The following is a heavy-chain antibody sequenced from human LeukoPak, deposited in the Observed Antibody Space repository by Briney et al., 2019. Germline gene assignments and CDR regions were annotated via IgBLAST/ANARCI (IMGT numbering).Heavy chain of an antibody. J-gene: IGHJ4*02. CDR3: ARDKHCSSTSCYQTFDY. D-gene: IGHD2-2*01. V-gene: IGHV3-21*01. Sequence: GSLRLSRAASGFTFNSYSMNWVRQAPGKGLEWVSSISSSSSYIYYADSVKGRFTISGDNAKNSLYLQMNSLRAEDTAVYYCARDKHCSSTSCYQTFDYWGQGTLVTVSS. CDR2: ISSSSSYI. CDR1: GFTFNSYS.